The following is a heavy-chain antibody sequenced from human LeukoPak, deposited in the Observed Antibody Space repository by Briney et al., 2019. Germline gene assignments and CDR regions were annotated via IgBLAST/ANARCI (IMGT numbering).Heavy chain of an antibody. Sequence: GSLELSCAGSGFTFRTSGMNWGRQAPGEGLGLVSFIGTSSSDTYYADSVKGRFTISRDNAKDSLYLQMNSLRAEDTAVYYCARGAADYYGSGSYLYWFDPWGQGTLVTVSS. CDR2: IGTSSSDT. J-gene: IGHJ5*02. D-gene: IGHD3-10*01. V-gene: IGHV3-21*05. CDR1: GFTFRTSG. CDR3: ARGAADYYGSGSYLYWFDP.